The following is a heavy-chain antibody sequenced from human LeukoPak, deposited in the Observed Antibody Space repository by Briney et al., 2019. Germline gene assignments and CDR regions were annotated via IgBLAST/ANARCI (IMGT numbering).Heavy chain of an antibody. CDR1: GFSLSTSGMC. D-gene: IGHD6-19*01. Sequence: SGPALVKPTQTLTLTCTFSGFSLSTSGMCVSWIRQPPGKALEWLALIDWDDDKYCSTSLKTRLTISKDTSKNQVVLTMTNMDPVDTATYYCARSALPVGIAVQDAFDIWGQGTMVTVSS. J-gene: IGHJ3*02. V-gene: IGHV2-70*01. CDR2: IDWDDDK. CDR3: ARSALPVGIAVQDAFDI.